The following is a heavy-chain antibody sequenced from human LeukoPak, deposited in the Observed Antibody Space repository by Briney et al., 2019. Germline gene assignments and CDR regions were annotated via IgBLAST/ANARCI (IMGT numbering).Heavy chain of an antibody. J-gene: IGHJ6*02. CDR3: ARGPQILYYYDSSGYYDGMDV. V-gene: IGHV4-34*01. D-gene: IGHD3-22*01. CDR2: INHSGST. CDR1: GGSFSGYY. Sequence: SETLSLTCAVYGGSFSGYYWSWIRQPPGKGLEWIGEINHSGSTNYNPSLKSRVTISVDTSKNQFSLKLSSVTAADTAVYYCARGPQILYYYDSSGYYDGMDVWGQGTTVTVSS.